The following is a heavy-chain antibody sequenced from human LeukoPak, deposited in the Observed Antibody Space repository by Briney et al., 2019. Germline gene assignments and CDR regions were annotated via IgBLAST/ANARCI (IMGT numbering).Heavy chain of an antibody. V-gene: IGHV3-66*01. D-gene: IGHD4-11*01. CDR3: ARVVTLTHPFDP. J-gene: IGHJ5*02. CDR2: IYSGGST. Sequence: GGSLRLSCAASGFTVSSNYMSWVRQAPGKGLEWVSVIYSGGSTYYADSVKGRFTISRDNSKNTLYLQMNSLRAEDTAVYYCARVVTLTHPFDPWGQGTLVTVSS. CDR1: GFTVSSNY.